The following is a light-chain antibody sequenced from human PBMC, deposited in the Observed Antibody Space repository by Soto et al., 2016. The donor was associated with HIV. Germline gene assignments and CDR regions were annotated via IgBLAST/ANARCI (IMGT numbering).Light chain of an antibody. V-gene: IGLV3-21*01. J-gene: IGLJ2*01. CDR3: QVWDSSRHHVV. CDR2: DDT. Sequence: YELTQPPSVSVAPGKTARITCGGNNIGSKSVHWYQQKPGQAPVLVVYDDTDRPSGIPERFSGSNSADTATLTINRVEAGDEADYYCQVWDSSRHHVVFGGGTKLTVL. CDR1: NIGSKS.